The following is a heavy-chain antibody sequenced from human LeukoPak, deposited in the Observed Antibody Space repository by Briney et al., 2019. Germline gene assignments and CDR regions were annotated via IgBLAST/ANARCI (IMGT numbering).Heavy chain of an antibody. V-gene: IGHV4-34*01. Sequence: SETLSLTCTVSGGSISSYYWSWIRQPPGKGLEWIGEINHSGSTNYNPSLKSRVTISVDTSKNQFSLKLSSVTAADTAVYYCARRRLWLHFDYWGQGTLVTVSS. J-gene: IGHJ4*02. D-gene: IGHD5-24*01. CDR3: ARRRLWLHFDY. CDR1: GGSISSYY. CDR2: INHSGST.